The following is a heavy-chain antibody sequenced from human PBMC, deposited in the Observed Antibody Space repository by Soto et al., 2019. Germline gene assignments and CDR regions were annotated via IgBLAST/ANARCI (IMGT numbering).Heavy chain of an antibody. J-gene: IGHJ4*02. CDR1: GFTFSSYG. CDR2: IWYDGSNK. V-gene: IGHV3-33*01. D-gene: IGHD1-26*01. Sequence: QVQLVESGGGVVQPGRSLRLSCAASGFTFSSYGMHWVRQAPGKGLEWVSVIWYDGSNKYYADSGKGRFTISRDNSKNTLYLQMNSLRAEDTAVYYCARVGYYSGSDQHDYYFDYWGQGTLVTVSS. CDR3: ARVGYYSGSDQHDYYFDY.